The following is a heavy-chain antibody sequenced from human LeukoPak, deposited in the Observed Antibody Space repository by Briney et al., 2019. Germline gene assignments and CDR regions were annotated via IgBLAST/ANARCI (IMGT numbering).Heavy chain of an antibody. CDR2: INPDGTST. J-gene: IGHJ3*02. CDR1: GFTFSSYA. Sequence: GGSLRLSCAASGFTFSSYAMSWVRQAPGKGLEWVSHINPDGTSTNYGDFVKGRFTISRDNAKNTLYLQMNSLRAEDTALYFCASLTHYNSRSFAFDIWGHGTMVTVSS. V-gene: IGHV3-74*01. D-gene: IGHD3-22*01. CDR3: ASLTHYNSRSFAFDI.